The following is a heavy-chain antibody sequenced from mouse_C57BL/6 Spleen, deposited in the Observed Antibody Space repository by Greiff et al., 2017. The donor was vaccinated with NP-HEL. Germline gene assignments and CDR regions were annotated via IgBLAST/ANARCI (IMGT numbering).Heavy chain of an antibody. CDR1: GYTFTSYW. V-gene: IGHV1-69*01. Sequence: QVQLQQPGAELVMPGASVKLSCKASGYTFTSYWMHWVKQRPGQGLEWIGEIDPSDSYTNYNQKFKGKSTLTVDKSSSTAYMQLSSLTSEDSAVYYCDRSYYSNYGVDYWGQGTTLTVSS. CDR2: IDPSDSYT. D-gene: IGHD2-5*01. CDR3: DRSYYSNYGVDY. J-gene: IGHJ2*01.